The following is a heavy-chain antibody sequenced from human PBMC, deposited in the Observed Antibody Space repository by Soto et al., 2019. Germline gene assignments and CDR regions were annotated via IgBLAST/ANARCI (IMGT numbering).Heavy chain of an antibody. D-gene: IGHD7-27*01. CDR2: INAGYGNT. J-gene: IGHJ4*02. CDR1: GYTFRSYA. V-gene: IGHV1-3*01. CDR3: ARDTGDGTFDF. Sequence: ASVKVSCKASGYTFRSYAMHWVRQAPGQRLGWMGWINAGYGNTKSSQKFQDRVTISRDTSASTAYMELTSLRYEDTAVYYCARDTGDGTFDFWGQGTLVTVSS.